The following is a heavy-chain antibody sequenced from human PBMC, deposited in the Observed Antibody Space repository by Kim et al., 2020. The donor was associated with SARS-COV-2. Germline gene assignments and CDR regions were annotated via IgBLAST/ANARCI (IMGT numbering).Heavy chain of an antibody. D-gene: IGHD3-16*01. J-gene: IGHJ6*02. Sequence: PNENRARYAQKFQGRVSMTRDTSTSTVYMGLSSLGSEDTAVYYCGGSGMDVWGQGTTVTVSS. CDR2: PNENRA. CDR3: GGSGMDV. V-gene: IGHV1-46*01.